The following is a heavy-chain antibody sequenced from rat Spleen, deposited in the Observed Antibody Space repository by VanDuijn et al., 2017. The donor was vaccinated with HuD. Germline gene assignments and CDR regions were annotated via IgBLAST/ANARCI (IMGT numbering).Heavy chain of an antibody. CDR2: ISYDGSST. D-gene: IGHD1-4*01. CDR1: GFTFSNYG. Sequence: EVQLVESGGGLVQPGRSLKLSCAVSGFTFSNYGLHWIRQAPTKGLEWVASISYDGSSTYYRDSVKGRFTISRDNAKSTLYLQMDSLRSEDTATYYCARLDYPGVTDLDYWGQGVMVTVSS. V-gene: IGHV5-19*01. CDR3: ARLDYPGVTDLDY. J-gene: IGHJ2*01.